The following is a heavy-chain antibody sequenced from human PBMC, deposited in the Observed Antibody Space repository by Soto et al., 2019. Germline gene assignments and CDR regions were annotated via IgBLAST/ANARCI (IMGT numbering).Heavy chain of an antibody. CDR1: GFTFSSYA. Sequence: PGGSLRLSCAASGFTFSSYAMSWVRQAPGKGLEWVSAISGSGGSTYYADSVKGRFTISRDNSKNTLYLQMNSLRAEDTAVYYCAKGRLRFLEWLSFDYWRQRTLVTVSS. D-gene: IGHD3-3*01. CDR2: ISGSGGST. CDR3: AKGRLRFLEWLSFDY. J-gene: IGHJ4*02. V-gene: IGHV3-23*01.